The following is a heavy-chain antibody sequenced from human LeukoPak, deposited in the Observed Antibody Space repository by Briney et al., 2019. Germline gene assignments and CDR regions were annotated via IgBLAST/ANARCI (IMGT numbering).Heavy chain of an antibody. CDR2: INTNTGNP. Sequence: ASVKVSCKASGYTFTSYAMNWVRQAPGQGLEWMGWINTNTGNPTYAQGFTGRFVFSLDTSVSTAYLQISSLKAEDTAVYYCSRELRITMVRGVIQVCDYWGQGTLVTVSS. V-gene: IGHV7-4-1*02. D-gene: IGHD3-10*01. CDR1: GYTFTSYA. CDR3: SRELRITMVRGVIQVCDY. J-gene: IGHJ4*02.